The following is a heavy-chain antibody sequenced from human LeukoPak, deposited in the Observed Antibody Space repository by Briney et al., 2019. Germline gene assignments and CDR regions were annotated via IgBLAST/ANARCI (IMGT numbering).Heavy chain of an antibody. V-gene: IGHV1-69*04. CDR2: IIPILGIA. CDR3: ASATRTMAAFDY. CDR1: GGTFSSYA. J-gene: IGHJ4*02. Sequence: ASVKVSCKASGGTFSSYAISWVRQAPGQGLEWMGRIIPILGIANYAQKFQGRVTITADKSTSTAYMELSSLRSEDTAVYYCASATRTMAAFDYWGQGTLVTVSS. D-gene: IGHD3-10*01.